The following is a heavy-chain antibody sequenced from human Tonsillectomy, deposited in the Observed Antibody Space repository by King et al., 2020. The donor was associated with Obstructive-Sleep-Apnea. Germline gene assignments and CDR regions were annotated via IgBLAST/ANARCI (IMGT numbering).Heavy chain of an antibody. CDR1: GITFSSYA. CDR3: ARDQWYTSGFAYGMDV. D-gene: IGHD6-19*01. J-gene: IGHJ6*02. V-gene: IGHV3-30*04. Sequence: VQLVESGGGVVQPGRSLRLSCAASGITFSSYAMHWVRQAPGKGLEWWAAILYDGNKKYYADSVKGRCTIARDNSNNTLYLQMNSLGPEDTAVYYCARDQWYTSGFAYGMDVWGQGTTVTVPS. CDR2: ILYDGNKK.